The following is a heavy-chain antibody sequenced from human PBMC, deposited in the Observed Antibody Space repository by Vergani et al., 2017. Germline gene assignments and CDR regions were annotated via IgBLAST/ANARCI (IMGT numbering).Heavy chain of an antibody. CDR3: TTDLQLELRDY. V-gene: IGHV3-15*01. Sequence: VQLVESGGGVVQPGRSLRLSCAASGFTFSNAWMSWVRQAPGKGLEWVGRIKSKTDGGTTDYAAPVKGRFTISRDDSKNTLYLQMNSLKTEDTAVYYCTTDLQLELRDYWGQGTLVTVSS. D-gene: IGHD1-1*01. CDR1: GFTFSNAW. CDR2: IKSKTDGGTT. J-gene: IGHJ4*02.